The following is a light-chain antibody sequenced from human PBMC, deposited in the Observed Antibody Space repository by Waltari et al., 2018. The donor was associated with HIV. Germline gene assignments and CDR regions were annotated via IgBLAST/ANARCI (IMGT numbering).Light chain of an antibody. CDR1: QSVSNNY. CDR3: QQYGSSPRT. J-gene: IGKJ1*01. CDR2: GAS. Sequence: EIVLTQSPGTLSLSPGDRATLSCRASQSVSNNYLAWYQQKPGQAPRPLIYGASSRATGIPDRFSGSGSGTDFTLTISRLEPEDFAVYYCQQYGSSPRTFGQGTKVEIK. V-gene: IGKV3-20*01.